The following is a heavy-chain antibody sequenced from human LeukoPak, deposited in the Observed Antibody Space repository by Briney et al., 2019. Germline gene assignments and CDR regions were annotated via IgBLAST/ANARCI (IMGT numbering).Heavy chain of an antibody. CDR2: ISSSSSYI. V-gene: IGHV3-21*01. Sequence: PGGSLRLSCAAPGFTFSGYIMGWVRQAPGKGLEWVSSISSSSSYIYYADSVKGRFTISRDNAKNSLYLQMNSLRAEDTDVYYCARDLSGRLPETSDYWGQGTLVTVSS. D-gene: IGHD1-26*01. CDR1: GFTFSGYI. J-gene: IGHJ4*02. CDR3: ARDLSGRLPETSDY.